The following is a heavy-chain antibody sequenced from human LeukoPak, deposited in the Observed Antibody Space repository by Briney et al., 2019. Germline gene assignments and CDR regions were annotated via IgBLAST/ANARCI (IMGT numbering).Heavy chain of an antibody. V-gene: IGHV4-31*03. CDR3: ARIGYCSGGSCYSRFDP. J-gene: IGHJ5*02. Sequence: SETLSLTCTVSGGSISSGGYYWSRIRQHPGKGLEWIGYIYYSGTTYYNPSLKSRLTISVDTSKNQFSLRLSSVTAADTAVYYCARIGYCSGGSCYSRFDPWGQGTLVTVSS. CDR1: GGSISSGGYY. D-gene: IGHD2-15*01. CDR2: IYYSGTT.